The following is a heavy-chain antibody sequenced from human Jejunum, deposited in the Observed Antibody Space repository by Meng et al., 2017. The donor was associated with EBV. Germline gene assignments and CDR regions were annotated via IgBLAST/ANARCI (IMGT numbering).Heavy chain of an antibody. D-gene: IGHD5-24*01. CDR2: ISVYRGNT. CDR3: ARDRSNSDY. Sequence: QGQLVQSGAEGKKPGASVKVSCKASGYDFINSGISWVRQAPGQGLEWMGWISVYRGNTNYAQRFQDRVTLTTNTSTSTVYMELRSLTSDDTAAYYCARDRSNSDYWGQGTLVTVSS. V-gene: IGHV1-18*01. CDR1: GYDFINSG. J-gene: IGHJ4*02.